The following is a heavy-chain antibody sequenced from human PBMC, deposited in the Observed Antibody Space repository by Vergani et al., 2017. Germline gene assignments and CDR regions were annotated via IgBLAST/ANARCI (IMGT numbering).Heavy chain of an antibody. V-gene: IGHV3-15*01. J-gene: IGHJ6*03. D-gene: IGHD6-6*01. CDR1: GFTFSSYG. CDR3: TTAGIAARRNYYYYMDV. CDR2: IKSKTDGGTT. Sequence: VQLVESGGGVVQPGRSLRLSCAASGFTFSSYGMHWVRQAPGKGLEWVGRIKSKTDGGTTDYAAPVKGRFTISRDDSKNTLYLQMNSLKTEDTAVYYCTTAGIAARRNYYYYMDVWGKGTTVTVSS.